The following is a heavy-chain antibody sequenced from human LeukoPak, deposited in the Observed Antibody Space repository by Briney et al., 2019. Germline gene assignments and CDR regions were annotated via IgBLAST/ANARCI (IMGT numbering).Heavy chain of an antibody. CDR3: ARGLDSSSSFTY. J-gene: IGHJ4*02. CDR2: IYSGGST. Sequence: GSLRLSCAASGFTVSSNYMSWVRQAPGKGLEWVSVIYSGGSTYYADSVKGRFTISRDNSKNTLYLQMNSLRAEDTAVYYCARGLDSSSSFTYWGQGTLVTVSS. CDR1: GFTVSSNY. D-gene: IGHD6-6*01. V-gene: IGHV3-66*01.